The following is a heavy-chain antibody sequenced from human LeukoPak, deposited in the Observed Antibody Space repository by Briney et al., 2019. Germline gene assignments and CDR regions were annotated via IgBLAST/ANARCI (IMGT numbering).Heavy chain of an antibody. V-gene: IGHV3-7*05. Sequence: PGGSLRLSCAASGFTFSSYWMSWVRQAPGKGLEWVANIKQDGSEKFYVDSVKGRFTISRDNAKNSLYLQMNSLRAEDTAVYYCARARTVVTPFDAFDIWGQGTMVTVSS. CDR1: GFTFSSYW. D-gene: IGHD4-23*01. J-gene: IGHJ3*02. CDR3: ARARTVVTPFDAFDI. CDR2: IKQDGSEK.